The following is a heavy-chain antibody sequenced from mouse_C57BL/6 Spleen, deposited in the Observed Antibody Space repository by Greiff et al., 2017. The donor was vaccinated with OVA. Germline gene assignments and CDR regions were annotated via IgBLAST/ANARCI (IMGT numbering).Heavy chain of an antibody. CDR3: ARGDYGNSYWYFDV. CDR2: INPSSGYT. D-gene: IGHD2-1*01. Sequence: VQLQQSGAELARPGASVKMSCKASGYTFTSYTMHWVKQRPGQGLEWIGYINPSSGYTKYNQKFKDKATLAADKSSSTAYMQLSSLTSEDSAVYYCARGDYGNSYWYFDVWGTGTTVTVSS. J-gene: IGHJ1*03. CDR1: GYTFTSYT. V-gene: IGHV1-4*01.